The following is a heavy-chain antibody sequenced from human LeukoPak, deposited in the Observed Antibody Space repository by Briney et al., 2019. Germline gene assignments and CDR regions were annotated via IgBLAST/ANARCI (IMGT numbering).Heavy chain of an antibody. CDR1: GGTFSSYA. V-gene: IGHV1-69*13. Sequence: GASVKVSCKASGGTFSSYAISWVRQAPGQGLEWMGGIIPIFGTASYAQKFQGRVTITADESTSTAYMELSSLRSEDTAVYYCARTVTMVRGRDYYYYYMDVWGKGTTVTISS. CDR2: IIPIFGTA. CDR3: ARTVTMVRGRDYYYYYMDV. D-gene: IGHD3-10*01. J-gene: IGHJ6*03.